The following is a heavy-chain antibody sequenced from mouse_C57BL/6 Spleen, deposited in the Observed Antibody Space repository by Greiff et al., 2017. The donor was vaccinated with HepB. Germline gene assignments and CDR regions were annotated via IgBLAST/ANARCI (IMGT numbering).Heavy chain of an antibody. CDR2: IYPSDSET. CDR1: GYTFTSYW. D-gene: IGHD1-1*01. Sequence: QVQLQQPGAELVRPGSSVKLSCKASGYTFTSYWMDWVKQRPGQGLEWIGNIYPSDSETHYNQKFKDKATLTVDKSSSTAYMQLSSLTSEDSAVYYCASGDYGSSCYFDYWGQGTTLTVSS. V-gene: IGHV1-61*01. J-gene: IGHJ2*01. CDR3: ASGDYGSSCYFDY.